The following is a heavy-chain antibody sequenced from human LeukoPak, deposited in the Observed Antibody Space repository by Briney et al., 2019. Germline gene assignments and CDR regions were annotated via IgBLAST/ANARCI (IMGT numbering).Heavy chain of an antibody. Sequence: GGSLRLSCAASGFTFSNAWMNWVRQAPGKGLEWVAVISYDGSNKYYADSVKGRFTISRDNSKNTLYLQMNSLRAEDTAVYYCARDWSRERWLQLPSDYWGQGTLVTVSS. CDR3: ARDWSRERWLQLPSDY. V-gene: IGHV3-30-3*01. CDR2: ISYDGSNK. J-gene: IGHJ4*02. CDR1: GFTFSNAW. D-gene: IGHD5-24*01.